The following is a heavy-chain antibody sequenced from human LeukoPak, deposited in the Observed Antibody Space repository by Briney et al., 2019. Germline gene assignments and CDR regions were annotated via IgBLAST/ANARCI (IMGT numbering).Heavy chain of an antibody. CDR1: GYSFTSYW. V-gene: IGHV5-51*01. CDR2: IYPGDSDT. D-gene: IGHD2-8*01. Sequence: GESLKISCKGSGYSFTSYWIGWVRQMPGKGLEWMGIIYPGDSDTKYSPSFQGQVTISADKSISTAYLQWSSLKASDTAMYYCARLAFCTNAVCFSNYYYSMDVWGRGTTVTVSS. J-gene: IGHJ6*03. CDR3: ARLAFCTNAVCFSNYYYSMDV.